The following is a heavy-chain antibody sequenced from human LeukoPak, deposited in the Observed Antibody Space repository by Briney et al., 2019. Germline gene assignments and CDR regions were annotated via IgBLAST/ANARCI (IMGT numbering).Heavy chain of an antibody. CDR3: ARVYYYGSGSYGGFDY. Sequence: ASVKVSCKASGYTFTSYDINWVRQATGQGLEWMGWMNPNSGNTGYSQKFQGRVTMTRNTSISTAYMELSSLRAEDTAVYYCARVYYYGSGSYGGFDYWGQGTLVTVSS. D-gene: IGHD3-10*01. CDR2: MNPNSGNT. CDR1: GYTFTSYD. V-gene: IGHV1-8*01. J-gene: IGHJ4*02.